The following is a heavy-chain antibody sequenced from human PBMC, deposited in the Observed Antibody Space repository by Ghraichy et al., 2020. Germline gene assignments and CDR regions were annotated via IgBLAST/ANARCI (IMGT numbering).Heavy chain of an antibody. V-gene: IGHV3-23*01. Sequence: GGSLRLSCAASGFTFSSYAMTWVRQPPGKGLEWVSTVSGSGGTTYYPDSVSGRFTMSRDNSKNAVYLQMNNLRAEDMAVYYCAKNAMVRGVIHMADVFDMWGQGTMVTVSS. CDR2: VSGSGGTT. J-gene: IGHJ3*02. D-gene: IGHD3-10*01. CDR1: GFTFSSYA. CDR3: AKNAMVRGVIHMADVFDM.